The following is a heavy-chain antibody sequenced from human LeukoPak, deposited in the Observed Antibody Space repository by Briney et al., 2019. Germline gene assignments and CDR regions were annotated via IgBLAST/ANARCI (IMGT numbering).Heavy chain of an antibody. Sequence: SETLSLTCSVSGDSISSFSYFWGWIRQSPGQGLEWIGSSSYTGSTNYNPSLKGRATISLDTSKNQFSLKLSSVTAADTAVYFCAREGRMSMGIEYWGQGTLVTVSS. CDR3: AREGRMSMGIEY. CDR1: GDSISSFSYF. D-gene: IGHD4/OR15-4a*01. J-gene: IGHJ4*02. CDR2: SSYTGST. V-gene: IGHV4-39*07.